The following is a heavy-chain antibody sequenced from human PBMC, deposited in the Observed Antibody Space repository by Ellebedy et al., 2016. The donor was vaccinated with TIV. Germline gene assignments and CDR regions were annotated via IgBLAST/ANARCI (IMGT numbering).Heavy chain of an antibody. V-gene: IGHV3-48*04. CDR2: FIFPTDTT. CDR1: GFAFVTHD. J-gene: IGHJ5*01. D-gene: IGHD2-15*01. Sequence: GESLKISXVASGFAFVTHDMTWVRQAPGKGLEWVSDFIFPTDTTNYADSVKGRFTISRDNAKNTVYLQMNNLGAEDTAVYYCVRSCSTAGTCYGWFDSWGQGTLVTISS. CDR3: VRSCSTAGTCYGWFDS.